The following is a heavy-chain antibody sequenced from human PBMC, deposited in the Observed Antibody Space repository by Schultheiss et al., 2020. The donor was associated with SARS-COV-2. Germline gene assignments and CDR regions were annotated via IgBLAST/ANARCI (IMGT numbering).Heavy chain of an antibody. Sequence: ASVKVSCKASGGTFSSYAISWVRQAPGQGLEWMGRINPNSGGTNYAQKFQGRVTMTRETSINTAYMELSRLTSDDTAVYYCAITTPSVTRNFWGQGTLVTVSS. D-gene: IGHD4-11*01. J-gene: IGHJ4*02. CDR2: INPNSGGT. CDR1: GGTFSSYA. CDR3: AITTPSVTRNF. V-gene: IGHV1-2*06.